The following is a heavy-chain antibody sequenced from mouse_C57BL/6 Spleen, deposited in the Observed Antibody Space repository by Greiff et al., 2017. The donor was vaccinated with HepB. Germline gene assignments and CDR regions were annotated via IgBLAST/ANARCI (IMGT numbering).Heavy chain of an antibody. CDR2: ISSGSSTI. J-gene: IGHJ4*01. Sequence: EVKLVESGGGLVKPGGSLKLSCAASGFTFSDYGMHWVRQAPEKGLEWVAYISSGSSTIYYADTVKGRFTISRDNAKNTLFLQMTSLRSEDTAMYYCARIYYDYDGGGYAMDYWGQGTSVTVSS. V-gene: IGHV5-17*01. CDR1: GFTFSDYG. CDR3: ARIYYDYDGGGYAMDY. D-gene: IGHD2-4*01.